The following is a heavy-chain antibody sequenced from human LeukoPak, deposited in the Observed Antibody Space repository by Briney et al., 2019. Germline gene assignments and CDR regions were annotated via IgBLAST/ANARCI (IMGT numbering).Heavy chain of an antibody. CDR2: IYPGDSDT. Sequence: GESLKISCKGSGYSFTSYWIGWVRQMPGKGLEWMGIIYPGDSDTRYSPSFQGQVTISADKSISTAYLQWSSLKASDTAMYYCARHLGYCSSTSCPQSAFDIWGQGTMVTVSS. J-gene: IGHJ3*02. D-gene: IGHD2-2*01. CDR3: ARHLGYCSSTSCPQSAFDI. CDR1: GYSFTSYW. V-gene: IGHV5-51*01.